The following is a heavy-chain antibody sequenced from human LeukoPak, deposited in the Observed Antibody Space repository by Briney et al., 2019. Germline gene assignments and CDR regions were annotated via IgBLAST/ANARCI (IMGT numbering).Heavy chain of an antibody. CDR3: ARHLDYYGSGSYEY. CDR2: IHSTGST. V-gene: IGHV4-59*08. J-gene: IGHJ4*02. Sequence: SETLSLTCSVSGGSISGYYWSWIRQPPGKGLEWIGYIHSTGSTDYNPSLKSRVTMSVDTSKNQSSLKLGSVTAADTAVYYCARHLDYYGSGSYEYWGQGTLVTVSS. D-gene: IGHD3-10*01. CDR1: GGSISGYY.